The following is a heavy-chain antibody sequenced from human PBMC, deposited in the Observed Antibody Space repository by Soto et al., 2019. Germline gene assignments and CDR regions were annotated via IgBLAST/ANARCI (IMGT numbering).Heavy chain of an antibody. CDR2: IWYDGSNK. V-gene: IGHV3-33*01. Sequence: GGSLRLSCAASGFTFSSYGMHWVRQAPGKGLEWVAVIWYDGSNKYYADSVKGRFTISRDNSKNTLYLQMNSLRAEDTAVYYCARDSYPEIAAATRFDPWGQGTLVTVSS. J-gene: IGHJ5*02. D-gene: IGHD6-13*01. CDR3: ARDSYPEIAAATRFDP. CDR1: GFTFSSYG.